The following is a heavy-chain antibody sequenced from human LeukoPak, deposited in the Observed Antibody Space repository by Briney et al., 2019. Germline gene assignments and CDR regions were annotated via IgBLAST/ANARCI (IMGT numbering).Heavy chain of an antibody. CDR1: GGSISSGGYY. J-gene: IGHJ4*02. Sequence: SQTLSLTCTVSGGSISSGGYYWRWIRQHPGKGLEWIGYIYYSGSTYYNPSLKSQITISVDTSKNQFSLKLSSVTAADTAVYYCARGKLYCSGGSCWPYYFDYWGQGTLVTVSS. V-gene: IGHV4-31*01. CDR3: ARGKLYCSGGSCWPYYFDY. D-gene: IGHD2-15*01. CDR2: IYYSGST.